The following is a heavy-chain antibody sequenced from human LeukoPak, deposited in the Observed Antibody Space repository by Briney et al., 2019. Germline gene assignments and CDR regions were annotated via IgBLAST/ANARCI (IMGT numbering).Heavy chain of an antibody. Sequence: GASVKVSCKASGGTFSSYAISWVRQAPGQGLEGMGGIIPIFGTANYAQKFQGRVTITADESTSTAYMELSSLRSEDTAVYYCARDPGVGATFGHFQHWGQGTLVTVSS. CDR1: GGTFSSYA. CDR2: IIPIFGTA. CDR3: ARDPGVGATFGHFQH. V-gene: IGHV1-69*13. D-gene: IGHD1-26*01. J-gene: IGHJ1*01.